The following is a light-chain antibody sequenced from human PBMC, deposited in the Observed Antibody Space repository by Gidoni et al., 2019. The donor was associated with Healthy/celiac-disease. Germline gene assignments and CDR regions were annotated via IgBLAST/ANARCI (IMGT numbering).Light chain of an antibody. V-gene: IGKV1-5*03. CDR2: KAA. CDR3: QQYNSGLT. Sequence: IQMTQSPSTLSASVGDRVTITCLASQSISSWLAWYQQKPGKAPKLLSYKAASLESGVPARVSGSGSGTEFTLTISRLQPDEFATYYCQQYNSGLTFGGXTKVEIK. CDR1: QSISSW. J-gene: IGKJ4*01.